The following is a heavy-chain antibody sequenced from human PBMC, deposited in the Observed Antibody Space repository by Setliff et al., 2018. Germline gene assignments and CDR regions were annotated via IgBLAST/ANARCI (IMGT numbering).Heavy chain of an antibody. J-gene: IGHJ4*02. CDR3: ARESATIGEFPLYYFDK. CDR1: GGSISSGGFY. V-gene: IGHV4-61*09. Sequence: TLSLTCSVSGGSISSGGFYWSWIRQSAGRRLEWIGHFHTGGATDYNLSLKSRVTISLDSSKNQFSLRLSSVTAADAAVYFCARESATIGEFPLYYFDKWGQGIPVTVSS. CDR2: FHTGGAT. D-gene: IGHD3-10*01.